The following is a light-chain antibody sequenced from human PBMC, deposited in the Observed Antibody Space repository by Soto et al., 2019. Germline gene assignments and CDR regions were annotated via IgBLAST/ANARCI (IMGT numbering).Light chain of an antibody. CDR3: GAFVGSATVV. V-gene: IGLV1-51*01. CDR2: EVS. J-gene: IGLJ1*01. Sequence: QSVLTQPPSVSAAPGQRVTISCSGTTSNIGNSYVSWYQQVPGTAPKLLIYEVSKRPSGVPDRFSGSRSGNTASLTVSGLQADDEGDYYCGAFVGSATVVFGSGTKLTVL. CDR1: TSNIGNSY.